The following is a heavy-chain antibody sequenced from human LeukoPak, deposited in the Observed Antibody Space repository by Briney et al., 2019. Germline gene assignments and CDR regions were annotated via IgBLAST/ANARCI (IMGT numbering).Heavy chain of an antibody. CDR2: INPSGGST. CDR1: GYTFTSYY. D-gene: IGHD5-12*01. V-gene: IGHV1-46*01. CDR3: AGGLRLEYLYDY. Sequence: ASVKVSCKASGYTFTSYYMHWVRQAPGQGLEWMGIINPSGGSTSYAQKFQGRVTMTRDMSTSTVYMELSSLRSEDTAVYYCAGGLRLEYLYDYWGQGTLVTVAS. J-gene: IGHJ4*02.